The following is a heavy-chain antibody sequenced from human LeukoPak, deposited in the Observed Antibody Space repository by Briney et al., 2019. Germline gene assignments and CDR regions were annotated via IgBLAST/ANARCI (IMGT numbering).Heavy chain of an antibody. CDR1: GYTLTELS. J-gene: IGHJ4*02. V-gene: IGHV1-24*01. CDR2: FDPEDGET. CDR3: ARGPGATVTPDY. Sequence: ASVKVSCKVSGYTLTELSMHWVRQAPGKGLEWMGGFDPEDGETIYAQKFQGRVTMTEDTSTDTAYMELSSLRSEDTAVYYCARGPGATVTPDYWGQGTLVTVSS. D-gene: IGHD4-17*01.